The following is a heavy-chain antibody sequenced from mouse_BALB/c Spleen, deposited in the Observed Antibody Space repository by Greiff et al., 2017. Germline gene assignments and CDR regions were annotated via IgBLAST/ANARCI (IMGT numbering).Heavy chain of an antibody. CDR2: ISSGGSYT. CDR3: ARMRVATEYCDV. CDR1: GFTFSSYA. J-gene: IGHJ1*01. V-gene: IGHV5-9-4*01. D-gene: IGHD1-1*01. Sequence: EVQRVESGGGLVKPGGSLKLSCAASGFTFSSYAMSWVRQSPEKRLEWVAEISSGGSYTYYPDTVTGRFTISRDNAKNTLYLEMSSLRSEDTAMYYCARMRVATEYCDVWGAGTTVTVSS.